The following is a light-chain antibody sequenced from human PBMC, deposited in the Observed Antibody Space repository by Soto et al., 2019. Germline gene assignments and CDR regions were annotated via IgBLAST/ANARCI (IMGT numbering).Light chain of an antibody. V-gene: IGKV2-28*01. Sequence: IVMTQSPLSLPVTPGEPASISCRSSQSLLFSNGYNYLDWYLQKPGQSPQLLIYLGYDRASGVPDRFSGSGSGTDCTLKISRVEAEDVGVYYCMQSLQTPWTFGQGTKVEI. CDR2: LGY. J-gene: IGKJ1*01. CDR1: QSLLFSNGYNY. CDR3: MQSLQTPWT.